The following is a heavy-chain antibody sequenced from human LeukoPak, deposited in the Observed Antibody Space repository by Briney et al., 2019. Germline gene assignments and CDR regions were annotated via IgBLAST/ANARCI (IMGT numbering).Heavy chain of an antibody. V-gene: IGHV1-3*01. J-gene: IGHJ4*02. D-gene: IGHD1-26*01. Sequence: ASVKVSCKASGYTFTSYAMHWVRQAPGQRLEWMGWINAGNGNTKYSQKFQGRVTITRDTSASTAYMELSSLRPEDTAVYYCAKDRGATAKPGPDYWGQGTLVTVSS. CDR2: INAGNGNT. CDR3: AKDRGATAKPGPDY. CDR1: GYTFTSYA.